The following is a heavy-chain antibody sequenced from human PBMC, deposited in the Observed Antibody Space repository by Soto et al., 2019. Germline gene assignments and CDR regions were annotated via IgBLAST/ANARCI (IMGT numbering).Heavy chain of an antibody. D-gene: IGHD1-1*01. V-gene: IGHV6-1*01. CDR1: GDSVSSNSAA. CDR2: TYYRSKWYN. J-gene: IGHJ6*03. Sequence: PSQTLSLTCVISGDSVSSNSAAWNWIRQSPSRGLEWLGRTYYRSKWYNDYAVSVKSRITINPDTSKNQFSLQLNSVTHEDTAVYYFERVYDPYYYMDVWGKRSTVPVS. CDR3: ERVYDPYYYMDV.